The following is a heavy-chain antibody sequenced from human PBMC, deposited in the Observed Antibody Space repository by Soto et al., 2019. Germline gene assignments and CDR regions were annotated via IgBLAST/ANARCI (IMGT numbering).Heavy chain of an antibody. J-gene: IGHJ4*02. V-gene: IGHV3-33*01. CDR2: IWYDGSK. CDR1: GFTFSSYG. Sequence: GGSLRLSCAASGFTFSSYGMHWVRQAPGKGLEWVAVIWYDGSKFYADSVQGRFTISRDNSKNTLYLQMSSQSADDTAVYYCARDLSGDSYIDYWGQGTLVTVSS. CDR3: ARDLSGDSYIDY. D-gene: IGHD2-21*02.